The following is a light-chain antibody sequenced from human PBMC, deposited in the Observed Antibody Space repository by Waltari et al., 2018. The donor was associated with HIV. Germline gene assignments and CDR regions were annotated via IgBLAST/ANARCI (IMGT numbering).Light chain of an antibody. V-gene: IGLV1-47*01. Sequence: QSVLTQPPSVSGAPGQRVTISCSGVGNNIGSQYVSWDQTCPGKAPKPLSYWTNPAPSGVPDRFSGSKSGTSASLAISGLRSEDEADYYCASWDDSLTACLFGGRTKLTVL. CDR2: WTN. J-gene: IGLJ3*02. CDR3: ASWDDSLTACL. CDR1: GNNIGSQY.